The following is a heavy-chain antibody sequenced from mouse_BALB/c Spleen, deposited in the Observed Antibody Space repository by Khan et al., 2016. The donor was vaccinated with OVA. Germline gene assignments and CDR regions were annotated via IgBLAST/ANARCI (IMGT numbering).Heavy chain of an antibody. D-gene: IGHD1-1*01. J-gene: IGHJ3*01. Sequence: QVQLKESGPGLVAPSQTLSITCTVSGFSLTSYGVYWVRQPPGKGLEWLGVIWAGGSTNHNSALMSRLSISKDNSKSQVFLKMNSLQTDDTAMYXCARAFYYGAWFAYWGQGTLVTVSA. CDR2: IWAGGST. V-gene: IGHV2-9*02. CDR3: ARAFYYGAWFAY. CDR1: GFSLTSYG.